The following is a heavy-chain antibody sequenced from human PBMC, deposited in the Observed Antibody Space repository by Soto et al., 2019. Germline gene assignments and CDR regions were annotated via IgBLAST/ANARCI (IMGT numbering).Heavy chain of an antibody. D-gene: IGHD3-22*01. CDR1: GYSFSTYW. CDR3: ARQIYDSDTGPNFQYYFDS. CDR2: IDPSDSQT. Sequence: PGESLKISCTGSGYSFSTYWIAWVRQMPGKGLEWMGRIDPSDSQTYYSPSFRGHVTISVTKSITTVFLQWSSLRASDTAMYYCARQIYDSDTGPNFQYYFDSWGQGTPVTVSS. V-gene: IGHV5-10-1*01. J-gene: IGHJ4*02.